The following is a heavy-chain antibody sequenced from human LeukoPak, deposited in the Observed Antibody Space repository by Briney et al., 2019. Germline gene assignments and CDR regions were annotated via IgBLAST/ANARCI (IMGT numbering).Heavy chain of an antibody. V-gene: IGHV3-30*04. J-gene: IGHJ4*02. CDR2: ISYDGSNK. CDR1: GFTFSSYA. D-gene: IGHD2-2*01. Sequence: GRSLRLSCAASGFTFSSYAMHWVRQAPGKGLKWVAVISYDGSNKYYADSVKGRFTISRDNSKNTLYLQMNSLRAEDTAVYYCARDRCSSTSCDGDYWGQGTLVTVSS. CDR3: ARDRCSSTSCDGDY.